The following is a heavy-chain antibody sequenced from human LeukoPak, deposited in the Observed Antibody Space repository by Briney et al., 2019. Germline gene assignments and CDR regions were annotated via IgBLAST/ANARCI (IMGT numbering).Heavy chain of an antibody. V-gene: IGHV3-9*01. J-gene: IGHJ3*02. Sequence: GRSLRLSCAASGFTFDDYAMHCVRQAPGKGLEWLSGITWNSVTIVYAESVKGRFTISRDNAHKSLYLQMKSLRAEEKALYYCAKAKGSGDYHALDIWGQGTMVTVSS. CDR2: ITWNSVTI. D-gene: IGHD4-17*01. CDR1: GFTFDDYA. CDR3: AKAKGSGDYHALDI.